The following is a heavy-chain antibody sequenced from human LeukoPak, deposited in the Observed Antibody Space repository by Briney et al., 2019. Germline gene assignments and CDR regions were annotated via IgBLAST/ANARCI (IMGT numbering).Heavy chain of an antibody. J-gene: IGHJ4*02. CDR2: IIPIFGTR. V-gene: IGHV1-69*13. Sequence: PVKVSCKASGGTFSSYGFSWVRQAPGQGLEWMGGIIPIFGTRKYAQKFQGRVMITADESTSTAYMELGSLRSEDTAVYYCAREMYYYGSGSYQVFDYWGQGTLVTVSS. CDR1: GGTFSSYG. CDR3: AREMYYYGSGSYQVFDY. D-gene: IGHD3-10*01.